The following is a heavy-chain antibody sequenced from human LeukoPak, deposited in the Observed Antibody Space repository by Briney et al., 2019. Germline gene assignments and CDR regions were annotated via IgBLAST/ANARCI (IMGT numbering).Heavy chain of an antibody. CDR1: GYSFTNYW. D-gene: IGHD6-25*01. CDR3: ARHWSSAWFGY. J-gene: IGHJ4*02. CDR2: INPANSDI. Sequence: GESLQISCRTSGYSFTNYWIGWVRQLPGKGLEWLGNINPANSDITNSPSFQGQVTLSADKSISTAYLQWSSLKASDTAIYYCARHWSSAWFGYWGQGTQVTAS. V-gene: IGHV5-51*01.